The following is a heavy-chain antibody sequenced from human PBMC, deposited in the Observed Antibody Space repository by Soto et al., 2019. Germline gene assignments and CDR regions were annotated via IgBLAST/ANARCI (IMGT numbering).Heavy chain of an antibody. Sequence: SETLSLTCTVSGASISSYYWSWIRQPPGKGLEWMGFTYHSGSTNYNPSLKSRVTISVDTSKNQFSLKLSSVTAADTAVYYCARAVPAASYYYYGMDVWGQGTTVTVSS. V-gene: IGHV4-59*13. J-gene: IGHJ6*02. CDR2: TYHSGST. D-gene: IGHD2-2*01. CDR1: GASISSYY. CDR3: ARAVPAASYYYYGMDV.